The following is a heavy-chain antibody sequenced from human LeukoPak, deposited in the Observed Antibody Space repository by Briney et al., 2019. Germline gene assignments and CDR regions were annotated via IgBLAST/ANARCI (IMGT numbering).Heavy chain of an antibody. CDR1: GGSISSYY. D-gene: IGHD3-22*01. Sequence: SETLSLACTVSGGSISSYYWSWIRQPAGEGLEWIGRLHTSGSTHYNPSLKSRVTMSVDTSKNQFSLKLSSVTAADTAVYYCARQIITYYYDSSGYYFDYWGQGTLVTVSS. CDR3: ARQIITYYYDSSGYYFDY. CDR2: LHTSGST. J-gene: IGHJ4*02. V-gene: IGHV4-4*07.